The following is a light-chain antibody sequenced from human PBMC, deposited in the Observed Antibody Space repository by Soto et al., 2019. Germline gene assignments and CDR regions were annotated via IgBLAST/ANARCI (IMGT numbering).Light chain of an antibody. V-gene: IGKV1-13*02. J-gene: IGKJ4*01. CDR2: DAS. CDR1: QDISSG. Sequence: AVQLTQSPSSLSASIGDRVSITCRASQDISSGLAWYQQKPGKAPKLLICDASSLESGVPSKFSGSGSGTDFTLTISNLQPEDFATYYCLQLNTYPQGFGGGTKVEIK. CDR3: LQLNTYPQG.